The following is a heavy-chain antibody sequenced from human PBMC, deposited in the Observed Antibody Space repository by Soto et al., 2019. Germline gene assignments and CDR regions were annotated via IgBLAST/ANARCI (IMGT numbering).Heavy chain of an antibody. CDR3: ARAEYSSFYYYYYMDV. CDR2: IYYSGST. CDR1: GGSISSYY. J-gene: IGHJ6*03. Sequence: QVQLQESGPGLVKPSETLSLTCTVSGGSISSYYWSWIRQPPGKGLEWIGYIYYSGSTNYNPSLKSRVTISVDTSKNQYSRKLSSVTAADTAMCYCARAEYSSFYYYYYMDVWGKGTTVTVSS. D-gene: IGHD6-6*01. V-gene: IGHV4-59*01.